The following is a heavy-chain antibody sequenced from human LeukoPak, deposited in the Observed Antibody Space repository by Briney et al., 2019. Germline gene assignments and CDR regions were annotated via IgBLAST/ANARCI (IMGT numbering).Heavy chain of an antibody. CDR1: GFTFSSYS. CDR2: ITSGSSYI. CDR3: AREDCGGDCCLFDH. V-gene: IGHV3-21*01. J-gene: IGHJ4*02. Sequence: GGSLRLSCAASGFTFSSYSMNCVRQAPGKGLEWVSSITSGSSYIYYADAVKGRFTISRDNAKSSLFMQMNSLRAEDTAVYYCAREDCGGDCCLFDHWGQGTLVTVSS. D-gene: IGHD2-21*02.